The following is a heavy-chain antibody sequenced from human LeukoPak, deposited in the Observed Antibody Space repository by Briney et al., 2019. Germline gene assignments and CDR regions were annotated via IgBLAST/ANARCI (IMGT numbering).Heavy chain of an antibody. CDR1: GYTFTSYD. D-gene: IGHD2-15*01. Sequence: ASVKVSCKASGYTFTSYDINWVRQATGQRLEWMGWMNPNSDNTAYAQKFQGRVTITRNASISTAYMELSSLRSEDTAVYYCAGGRGYCSGGTCYGAVFDPWGQGTLVTVSS. CDR2: MNPNSDNT. J-gene: IGHJ5*02. CDR3: AGGRGYCSGGTCYGAVFDP. V-gene: IGHV1-8*03.